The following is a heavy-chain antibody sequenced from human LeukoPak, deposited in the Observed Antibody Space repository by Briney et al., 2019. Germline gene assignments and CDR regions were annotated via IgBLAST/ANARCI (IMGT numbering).Heavy chain of an antibody. J-gene: IGHJ4*02. CDR3: AKSGRYDSSGWYFDY. CDR2: ISGSGGST. D-gene: IGHD3-22*01. CDR1: GFTFSSYA. Sequence: PGGSLTLSCAASGFTFSSYAMSLVRQAPGKGLEWVSAISGSGGSTYYADSVKGRFTISRDNSKNTLYLQMNSLRAEDTAVYYCAKSGRYDSSGWYFDYWGQGTLVSVSS. V-gene: IGHV3-23*01.